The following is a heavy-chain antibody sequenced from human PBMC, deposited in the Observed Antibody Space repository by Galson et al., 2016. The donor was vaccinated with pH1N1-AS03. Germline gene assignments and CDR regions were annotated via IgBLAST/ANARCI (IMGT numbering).Heavy chain of an antibody. J-gene: IGHJ4*02. CDR1: GYTFTNFG. CDR3: ARDLRRDFGNCFVAGVQFGRY. CDR2: ISAYSGNT. V-gene: IGHV1-18*01. Sequence: SVKVSCKASGYTFTNFGIIWVRQAPGQGLEWLGWISAYSGNTDYAQSLQGRVSMTTDPSTNTAYMELTSLTSDDTAIYYCARDLRRDFGNCFVAGVQFGRYLGQGTLVTVSS. D-gene: IGHD2-21*01.